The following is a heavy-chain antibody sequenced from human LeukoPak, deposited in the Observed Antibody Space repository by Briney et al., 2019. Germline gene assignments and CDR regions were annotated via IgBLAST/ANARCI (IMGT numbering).Heavy chain of an antibody. V-gene: IGHV4-59*01. CDR3: ARGYHWNYGWFDP. Sequence: SETLSLTCTVSSDSIGNYYWTWIRQSPGKRLEWLGYYSSTGDSEYNPSLKSRVTMPVDMSKNQFSLKLTSVTAADTAVYFCARGYHWNYGWFDPWGQGTLVTVSS. D-gene: IGHD1-7*01. CDR1: SDSIGNYY. CDR2: YSSTGDS. J-gene: IGHJ5*02.